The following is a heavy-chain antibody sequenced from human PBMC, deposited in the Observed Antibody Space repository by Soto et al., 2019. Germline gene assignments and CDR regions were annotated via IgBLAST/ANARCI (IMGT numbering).Heavy chain of an antibody. Sequence: PGGSLRLSCAASGFTFSSYGMHWVRQAPGKGLEWVAVISYDGSNKYYADSVKGRFTISRDNSKNTLYLQMNSLRAEDTAVYYGARDQYSRGAAFDSWGQGTMVTFSS. D-gene: IGHD6-6*01. V-gene: IGHV3-30*03. CDR2: ISYDGSNK. CDR1: GFTFSSYG. J-gene: IGHJ3*02. CDR3: ARDQYSRGAAFDS.